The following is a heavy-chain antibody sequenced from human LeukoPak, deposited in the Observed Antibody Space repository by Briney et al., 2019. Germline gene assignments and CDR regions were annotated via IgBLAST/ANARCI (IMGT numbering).Heavy chain of an antibody. CDR1: GGSFSGYY. CDR2: INHSGST. D-gene: IGHD3-3*01. J-gene: IGHJ4*02. Sequence: PSETLSLTCAVYGGSFSGYYWSWIRQPPGEGLEGIGEINHSGSTNYIPSLKSRVAISVAMSKNRSCLKLSSVTAADTAVYYCAGSTIFGVVFGRVRTRAPVDYWGQGTLVTVSS. V-gene: IGHV4-34*01. CDR3: AGSTIFGVVFGRVRTRAPVDY.